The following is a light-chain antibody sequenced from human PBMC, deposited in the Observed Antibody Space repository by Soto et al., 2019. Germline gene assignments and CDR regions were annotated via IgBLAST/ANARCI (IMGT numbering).Light chain of an antibody. V-gene: IGKV3-20*01. CDR3: QQYGNSPFT. CDR1: QSVSSSY. J-gene: IGKJ3*01. Sequence: EIVLTQSPGTLSLSPGERATLSCRASQSVSSSYLAWYHQKRGQAPRLLIYGASSRATGIPDRFSGSGSGADFTLTISRLEPEDFAVYYCQQYGNSPFTFGPGTKVDIK. CDR2: GAS.